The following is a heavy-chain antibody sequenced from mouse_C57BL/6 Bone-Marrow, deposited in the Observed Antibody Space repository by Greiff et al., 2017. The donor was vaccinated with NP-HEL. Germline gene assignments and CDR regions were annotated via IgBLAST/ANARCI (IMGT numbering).Heavy chain of an antibody. D-gene: IGHD1-1*01. CDR2: IDPSDSYT. V-gene: IGHV1-69*01. Sequence: QVQLQQPGAELVMPGASVKLSCKASGYTFTSYWMHWVKQRPGQGLEWIGVIDPSDSYTNYNQKFKGKSTLTVDKSSSTAYLQLSSLTSEDSSVYYYARSYYCGSRYYFDYWGQGTTLTVSS. J-gene: IGHJ2*01. CDR1: GYTFTSYW. CDR3: ARSYYCGSRYYFDY.